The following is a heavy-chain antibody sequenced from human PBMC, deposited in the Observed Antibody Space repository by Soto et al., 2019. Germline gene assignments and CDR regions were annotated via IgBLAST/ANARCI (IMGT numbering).Heavy chain of an antibody. V-gene: IGHV6-1*01. CDR2: TYYRSKWYN. CDR1: GDSVSSNSAA. CDR3: ARAGRKRGRIAVAGTSSNWFDP. Sequence: PSQTLSLTCAISGDSVSSNSAAWNWIRQSPSRGLEWLGRTYYRSKWYNDYAVSVKSRITINPDTSKNQFSLQLNSVTPEDTAVYYCARAGRKRGRIAVAGTSSNWFDPWGQGTLVTVSS. D-gene: IGHD6-19*01. J-gene: IGHJ5*02.